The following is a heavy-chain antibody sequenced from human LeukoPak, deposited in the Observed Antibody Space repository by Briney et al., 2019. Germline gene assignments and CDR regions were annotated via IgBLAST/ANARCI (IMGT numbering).Heavy chain of an antibody. CDR1: AFTFSSYG. V-gene: IGHV3-30*03. D-gene: IGHD2-2*01. CDR2: ISYDGSNK. J-gene: IGHJ4*02. CDR3: ARELPYCSSTSCGSFDY. Sequence: GGSLRLSCAASAFTFSSYGIHWVRQAPGKGLEWVAVISYDGSNKYYADSVKGRFTISRDNSKNTLYLQMNSLRAEDTAVYYCARELPYCSSTSCGSFDYWGQGTLVTVSS.